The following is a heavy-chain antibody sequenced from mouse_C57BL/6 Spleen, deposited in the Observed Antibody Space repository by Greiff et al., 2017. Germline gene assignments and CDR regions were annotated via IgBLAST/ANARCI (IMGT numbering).Heavy chain of an antibody. CDR3: AREAYYSNLYYFDY. V-gene: IGHV2-2*01. CDR2: IWSGGST. Sequence: QVQLKESGPGLVQPSQSLSITCTVSGFSLTSYGVHWVRQSPGKGLEWLGVIWSGGSTDYNAAFISRLSISKDNSKSQVFIKMNSLQADDTAIYYCAREAYYSNLYYFDYWGQGTTLTVSS. J-gene: IGHJ2*01. CDR1: GFSLTSYG. D-gene: IGHD2-5*01.